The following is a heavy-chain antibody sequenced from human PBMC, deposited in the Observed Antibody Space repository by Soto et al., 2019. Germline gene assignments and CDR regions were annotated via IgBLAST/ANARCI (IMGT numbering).Heavy chain of an antibody. CDR3: ARGRGYNWNYSYYYYYMDV. CDR2: INHSGST. V-gene: IGHV4-34*01. Sequence: QVQLQQWGAGLLKPSETLSLTCAVYGGSFSGYYWSWIRQPPGKGLEWIGEINHSGSTNYNPYLKSRVTISVDTSKNQFSLKLSSVTAADTAVYYCARGRGYNWNYSYYYYYMDVWGKGTTVTVSS. D-gene: IGHD1-7*01. J-gene: IGHJ6*03. CDR1: GGSFSGYY.